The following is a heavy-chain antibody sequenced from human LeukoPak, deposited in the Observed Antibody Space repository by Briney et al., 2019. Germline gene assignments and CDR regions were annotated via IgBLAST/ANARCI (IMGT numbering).Heavy chain of an antibody. CDR1: GFTFSSYA. V-gene: IGHV3-23*01. CDR3: AKEGLPTSYGSGSLTY. Sequence: GGSLRLSCAASGFTFSSYAMSWVRQAPGKGLEWVSAISGSGGSTYYADSVKGRFTISRDNSKNTLYLQMNSLRAEDTAVYYCAKEGLPTSYGSGSLTYWGQGTLVTVSS. D-gene: IGHD3-10*01. CDR2: ISGSGGST. J-gene: IGHJ4*02.